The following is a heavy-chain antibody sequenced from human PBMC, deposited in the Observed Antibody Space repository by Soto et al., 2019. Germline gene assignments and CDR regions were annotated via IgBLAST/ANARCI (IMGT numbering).Heavy chain of an antibody. CDR1: GGTFSSYA. Sequence: SVKVSCKASGGTFSSYAISWVRQAPGQGLEWMGGIIPIFGTANYAQKFQGRVTITADESTSTAYMELSSLRSEDTAVYYCARVFPSDSSGSNWFDPWGQGALVTVSS. CDR2: IIPIFGTA. D-gene: IGHD3-22*01. V-gene: IGHV1-69*13. CDR3: ARVFPSDSSGSNWFDP. J-gene: IGHJ5*02.